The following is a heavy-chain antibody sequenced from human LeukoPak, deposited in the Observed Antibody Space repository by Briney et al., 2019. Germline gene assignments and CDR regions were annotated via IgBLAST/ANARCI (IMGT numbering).Heavy chain of an antibody. Sequence: PGGSLRLSCAASGFTFSSYSMNWVRQAPGKGLEWVSSISSSSSYIYYADSVKGRFTISRDNAKNSLYLQMNSLRAEDTAVYYCASARTYYDPEGYWGQGTLVTVSS. D-gene: IGHD3-3*01. CDR3: ASARTYYDPEGY. V-gene: IGHV3-21*01. J-gene: IGHJ4*02. CDR1: GFTFSSYS. CDR2: ISSSSSYI.